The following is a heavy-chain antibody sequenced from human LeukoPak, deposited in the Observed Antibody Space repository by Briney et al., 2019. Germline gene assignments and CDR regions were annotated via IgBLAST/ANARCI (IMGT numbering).Heavy chain of an antibody. CDR1: GFTFSNYW. V-gene: IGHV3-74*01. D-gene: IGHD3-10*01. Sequence: GSPRLSCAASGFTFSNYWIHWVRQAPGKGLVWVSRISSDGSITNYADSVKGRFTISRDNAKNTLYLQMNSLRAEDTAVYYCARDRGPRTGSMVREAYDNWGQGTLVTVSS. J-gene: IGHJ4*02. CDR2: ISSDGSIT. CDR3: ARDRGPRTGSMVREAYDN.